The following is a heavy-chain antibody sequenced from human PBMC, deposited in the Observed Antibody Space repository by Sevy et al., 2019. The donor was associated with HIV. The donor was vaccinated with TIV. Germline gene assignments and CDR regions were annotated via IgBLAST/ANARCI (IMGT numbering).Heavy chain of an antibody. J-gene: IGHJ6*02. CDR1: GFTFSSYA. V-gene: IGHV3-64D*06. Sequence: GGSLRLSCSASGFTFSSYAMHWVRQAPGKGLEYVSAISSNGGSTYYADSVKGRFTISRDNSKNTLYLQMSSLRAEDTAVYYCVKDEGYCTGGVCSEYYDYGMDVWGQGTTVTVSS. CDR2: ISSNGGST. D-gene: IGHD2-8*02. CDR3: VKDEGYCTGGVCSEYYDYGMDV.